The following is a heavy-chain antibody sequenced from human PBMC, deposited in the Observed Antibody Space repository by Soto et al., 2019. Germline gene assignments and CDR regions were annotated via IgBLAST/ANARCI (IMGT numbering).Heavy chain of an antibody. J-gene: IGHJ4*02. V-gene: IGHV3-21*01. CDR3: ARDQPGYSYGYGLGY. Sequence: EVQLVESGGGLVKPGGSLRLSCAASGFTFSSYSMNWVRQAPGKGLEWVSSISSSSSYIYYADSVKGRFTISRDNAKNSLYLQMNSLRAEDTAVYYCARDQPGYSYGYGLGYWGQGTQVTLSS. D-gene: IGHD5-18*01. CDR2: ISSSSSYI. CDR1: GFTFSSYS.